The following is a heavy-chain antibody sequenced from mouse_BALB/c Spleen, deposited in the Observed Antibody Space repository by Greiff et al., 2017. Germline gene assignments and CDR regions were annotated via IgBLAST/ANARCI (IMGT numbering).Heavy chain of an antibody. Sequence: EVMLVESGGGLVQPGGSRKLSCAASGFTFSSFGMHWVRQAPEKGLEWVAYISSGSSTIYYADTVKGRFTISRDNPKNTLFLQMTSLRSEDTAMYYCARSRTTVVPYAMDCWGQGTSVTVSS. J-gene: IGHJ4*01. CDR2: ISSGSSTI. CDR1: GFTFSSFG. V-gene: IGHV5-17*02. CDR3: ARSRTTVVPYAMDC. D-gene: IGHD1-1*01.